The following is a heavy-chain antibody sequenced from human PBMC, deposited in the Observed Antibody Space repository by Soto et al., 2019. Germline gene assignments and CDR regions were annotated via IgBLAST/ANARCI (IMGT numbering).Heavy chain of an antibody. CDR1: GYTFTSYS. CDR3: ARGRYGDY. V-gene: IGHV1-18*01. J-gene: IGHJ4*02. D-gene: IGHD1-1*01. Sequence: QVHLVQSGAEVKKPGASVKVSCKGSGYTFTSYSITWVRLAPGQGLEWMGWISAHNGNTDYAQKLQGRVTVTRDTSTSTAYMELRSLRSDDTAVYYCARGRYGDYWGQGALVNVSS. CDR2: ISAHNGNT.